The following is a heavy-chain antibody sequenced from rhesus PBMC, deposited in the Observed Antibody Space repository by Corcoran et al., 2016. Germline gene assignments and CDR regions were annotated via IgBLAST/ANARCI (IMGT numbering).Heavy chain of an antibody. CDR3: AKDYWP. D-gene: IGHD2-21*01. J-gene: IGHJ5-2*02. CDR2: ISSGCST. CDR1: GFTFSSYA. Sequence: EVQLVASGCGLAKPGGSLRLSCAASGFTFSSYARHWVRQAPGKGMGWVSAISSGCSTYYADSVKGRFTISRDNSKNTLSLQMNSLRAEDTAVYYCAKDYWPWGRGVLVTVSS. V-gene: IGHV3-103*01.